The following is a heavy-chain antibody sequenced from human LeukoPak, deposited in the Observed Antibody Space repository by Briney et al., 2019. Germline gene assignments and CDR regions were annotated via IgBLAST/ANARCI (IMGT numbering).Heavy chain of an antibody. CDR3: ARFSSSWYRRAFDI. CDR1: GGSISSSSYY. J-gene: IGHJ3*02. D-gene: IGHD6-13*01. V-gene: IGHV4-39*07. Sequence: PSETLSLTCTVSGGSISSSSYYWGWIRQPPGKGLEWIGSIYYSGSTYYNPSLKSRVTISVDTSKNQFSLKLSSVTAADTAVYYCARFSSSWYRRAFDIWGQGTMVTVSS. CDR2: IYYSGST.